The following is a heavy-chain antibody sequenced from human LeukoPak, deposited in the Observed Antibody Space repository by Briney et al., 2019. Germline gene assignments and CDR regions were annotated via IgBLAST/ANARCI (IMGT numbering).Heavy chain of an antibody. CDR2: INPNSGGT. V-gene: IGHV1-2*02. J-gene: IGHJ6*02. D-gene: IGHD2-2*01. CDR1: GYTFTGYY. Sequence: ASVKVSCKASGYTFTGYYMHWVRQAPGQGLEWMGWINPNSGGTNYAQKFQGRVTMTRDTSISTAYMELSRLRSDDTAVYYCARDRASVRTTEYYYYYGMDVWGQGTLVTVSS. CDR3: ARDRASVRTTEYYYYYGMDV.